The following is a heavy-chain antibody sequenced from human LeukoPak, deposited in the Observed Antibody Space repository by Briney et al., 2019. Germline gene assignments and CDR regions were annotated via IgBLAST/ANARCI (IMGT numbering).Heavy chain of an antibody. CDR1: GGSISSGGYS. Sequence: SETLSLTCAVPGGSISSGGYSWSWIRQPPGKGLEWIGYIYHSGSTYYNPSLKSRVTISVDRSKNQFSLKLSSVTAADTAVYYCARRSSYGSGSTENWFDPWGQGTLVTVSS. V-gene: IGHV4-30-2*01. CDR2: IYHSGST. CDR3: ARRSSYGSGSTENWFDP. D-gene: IGHD3-10*01. J-gene: IGHJ5*02.